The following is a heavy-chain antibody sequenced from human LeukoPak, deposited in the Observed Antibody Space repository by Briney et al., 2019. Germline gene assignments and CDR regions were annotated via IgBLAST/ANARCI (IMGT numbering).Heavy chain of an antibody. CDR3: AVMAYDNDY. CDR1: GYRFTSYW. Sequence: GESLKISCKGSGYRFTSYWIGWVRQMPGKGLEWMGIIYPGDSDTRYSPSFEGQVTISADKSISNAYLQWSRLEASGTAMYYFAVMAYDNDYWGQGTLVTVSS. J-gene: IGHJ4*02. V-gene: IGHV5-51*01. CDR2: IYPGDSDT. D-gene: IGHD3-22*01.